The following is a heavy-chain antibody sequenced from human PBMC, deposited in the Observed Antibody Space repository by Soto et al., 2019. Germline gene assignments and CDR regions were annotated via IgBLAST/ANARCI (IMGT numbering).Heavy chain of an antibody. CDR1: GYTFTSYA. D-gene: IGHD3-3*01. CDR3: ARELGYDFWSGYYRYNWFAP. V-gene: IGHV1-3*01. Sequence: ASVKVSCKASGYTFTSYAMHWVRQAPGQRLEWMGWINAGNGNTKYSQKFQGRVTITRDTSASTAYMELSSLRSEDTAVYYCARELGYDFWSGYYRYNWFAPWGQRTLVTVSS. CDR2: INAGNGNT. J-gene: IGHJ5*02.